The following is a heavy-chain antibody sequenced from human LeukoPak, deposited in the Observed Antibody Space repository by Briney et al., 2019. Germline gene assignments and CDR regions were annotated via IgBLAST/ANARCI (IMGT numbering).Heavy chain of an antibody. D-gene: IGHD6-6*01. CDR2: ISGSGGST. V-gene: IGHV3-23*01. J-gene: IGHJ4*02. CDR1: GFTFSSYA. CDR3: AKDLHSSSTFDY. Sequence: GGSLRLSCAASGFTFSSYAMSWVRQAPGKGLEWVSAISGSGGSTYYADSVKGRFTISRDNSKSTLYLQMNSLRAEDTAVYYCAKDLHSSSTFDYWGQGTLVTVSS.